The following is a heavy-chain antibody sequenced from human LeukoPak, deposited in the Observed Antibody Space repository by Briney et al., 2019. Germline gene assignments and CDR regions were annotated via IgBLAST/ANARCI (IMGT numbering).Heavy chain of an antibody. CDR1: GVTFSSYW. D-gene: IGHD6-19*01. V-gene: IGHV3-7*01. Sequence: PGGSLRLSCAASGVTFSSYWMNWVRQAPGKGLEWVAHIKQDGSEKFYVDSVRGRFTISRDNTKNSLYLQMNSLRAEDTALYYCARPRRQWLVLDAFDIWGQGTMVTVSS. J-gene: IGHJ3*02. CDR2: IKQDGSEK. CDR3: ARPRRQWLVLDAFDI.